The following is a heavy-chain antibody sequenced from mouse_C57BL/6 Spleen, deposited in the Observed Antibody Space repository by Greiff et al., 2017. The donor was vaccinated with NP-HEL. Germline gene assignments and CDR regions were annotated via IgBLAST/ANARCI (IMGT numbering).Heavy chain of an antibody. CDR1: GYTFTDYY. D-gene: IGHD1-1*01. J-gene: IGHJ3*01. V-gene: IGHV1-76*01. Sequence: VQLKESGAELVRPGASVKLSCKASGYTFTDYYINWVKQRPGQGLEWIARIYPGSGNTYYNEKFKGKATLTAEKSSSTAYMQLSSLTSEDSAVYFCARWGYGSSNGFAYWGQGTLVTVSA. CDR3: ARWGYGSSNGFAY. CDR2: IYPGSGNT.